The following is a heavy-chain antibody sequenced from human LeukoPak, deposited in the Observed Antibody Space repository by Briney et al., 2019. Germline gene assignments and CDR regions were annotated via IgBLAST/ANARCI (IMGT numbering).Heavy chain of an antibody. CDR2: IIPIFGTA. CDR1: GGTFSSYA. J-gene: IGHJ4*02. V-gene: IGHV1-69*05. CDR3: AIGGGYCSSTSCYFQY. D-gene: IGHD2-2*01. Sequence: AASVKVSCKASGGTFSSYAISWVRQAPGQGLEWMGGIIPIFGTANYAQEFQGRVTITTDESTSTAYMELSSLRSEDTAVYYCAIGGGYCSSTSCYFQYWGQGTLVTVSS.